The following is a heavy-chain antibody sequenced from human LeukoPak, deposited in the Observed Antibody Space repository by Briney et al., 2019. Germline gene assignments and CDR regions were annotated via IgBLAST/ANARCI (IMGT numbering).Heavy chain of an antibody. D-gene: IGHD5-18*01. Sequence: SETLSLTCTVSGGSISSGSYYWSWIRQPAGKGLEWIGRIYTSGSTNYNPSLKSRVAISVDTSKNQFSLKLSSVTAADTAVYYCARLDTTDDYWGQGTLVTVSS. CDR3: ARLDTTDDY. J-gene: IGHJ4*02. CDR2: IYTSGST. V-gene: IGHV4-61*02. CDR1: GGSISSGSYY.